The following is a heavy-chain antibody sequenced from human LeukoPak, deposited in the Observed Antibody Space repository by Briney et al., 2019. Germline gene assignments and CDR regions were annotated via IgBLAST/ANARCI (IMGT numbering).Heavy chain of an antibody. CDR3: ARVSMVRGDDPYNWFDP. CDR1: GYTFSSYD. J-gene: IGHJ5*02. D-gene: IGHD3-10*01. V-gene: IGHV1-8*01. Sequence: GASVKVSCKASGYTFSSYDINWVRQATGQGLEWMGWMNPNSGNTGYAQKFQGRVTMTRNTSISTAYMELSSLRSEDTAVYYCARVSMVRGDDPYNWFDPWGQGTLVTVSS. CDR2: MNPNSGNT.